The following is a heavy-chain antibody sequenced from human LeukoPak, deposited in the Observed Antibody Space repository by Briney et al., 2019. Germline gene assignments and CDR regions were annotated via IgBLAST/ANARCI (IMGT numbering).Heavy chain of an antibody. Sequence: SETLSLTCTVSGGSISSYYWSWIRQPPGKGLEWIGYIYYSGSTNYNPSLKSRVTISVDTSKNQFSLKLSSVTAADTAVYYCARSRGRSSSSFYYWGQGTLVTVSS. CDR3: ARSRGRSSSSFYY. CDR1: GGSISSYY. J-gene: IGHJ4*02. V-gene: IGHV4-59*12. CDR2: IYYSGST. D-gene: IGHD6-6*01.